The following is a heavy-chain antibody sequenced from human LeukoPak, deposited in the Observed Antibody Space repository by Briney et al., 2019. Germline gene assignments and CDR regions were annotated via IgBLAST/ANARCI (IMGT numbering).Heavy chain of an antibody. Sequence: PGGSLRLSCAASGFTFSSYAMHWVRQAPGKGPEYVAAICGNGDKTHYGSSVQGRFTVSRDNSKNTLYLQMGSLRTEDMAVYYCARAPPLERIGWYGEDEFRGQGTLVTVPS. CDR2: ICGNGDKT. J-gene: IGHJ1*01. CDR3: ARAPPLERIGWYGEDEF. CDR1: GFTFSSYA. V-gene: IGHV3-64*01. D-gene: IGHD6-19*01.